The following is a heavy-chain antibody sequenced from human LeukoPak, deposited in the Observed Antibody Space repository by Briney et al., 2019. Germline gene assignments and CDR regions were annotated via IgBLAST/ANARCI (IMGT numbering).Heavy chain of an antibody. V-gene: IGHV4-61*01. D-gene: IGHD4-17*01. CDR2: IYYSGST. Sequence: PSETLSLTCTVSGGSVSSGSYYWSWIRQPPGKGLEWIGYIYYSGSTNYNPSLKSRVTISVDTSKNQFSLKLSSVTAADTAVYYCARALNPGDSSRIFDYWGQGTLVTVSS. J-gene: IGHJ4*02. CDR1: GGSVSSGSYY. CDR3: ARALNPGDSSRIFDY.